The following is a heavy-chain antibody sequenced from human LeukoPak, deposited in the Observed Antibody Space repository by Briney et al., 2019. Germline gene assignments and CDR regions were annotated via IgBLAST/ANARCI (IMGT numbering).Heavy chain of an antibody. CDR2: INPDGSDT. J-gene: IGHJ3*02. CDR3: ARDFNYCSGGSCYDVYDI. D-gene: IGHD2-15*01. V-gene: IGHV3-74*01. Sequence: PGGSLRLSCAASTSTFSSDWMHWVRQAPGKGLVWASRINPDGSDTTYADSVKGRLTISRDNAKNTLYLQMNSLRAEDTAVYYCARDFNYCSGGSCYDVYDIWGQGTMVTVSS. CDR1: TSTFSSDW.